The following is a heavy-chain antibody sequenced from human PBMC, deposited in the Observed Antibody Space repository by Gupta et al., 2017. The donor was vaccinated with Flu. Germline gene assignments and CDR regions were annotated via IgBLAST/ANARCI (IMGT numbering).Heavy chain of an antibody. J-gene: IGHJ4*02. CDR3: VKDSLSSSWSLFDY. D-gene: IGHD6-13*01. CDR2: NSWNSVSI. V-gene: IGHV3-9*01. Sequence: RQAPGKGLECVSGNSWNSVSIDYADSVKGRFTISRDNTKNSLYLQMKSLRADDTALYYCVKDSLSSSWSLFDYWGQGTLVTVSS.